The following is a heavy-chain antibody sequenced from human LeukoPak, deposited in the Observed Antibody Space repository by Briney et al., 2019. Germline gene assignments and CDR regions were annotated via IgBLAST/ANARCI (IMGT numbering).Heavy chain of an antibody. Sequence: GGSLRLSCAASGFTFSSYWMSWVRQAPGKGLKWVANIKQDGSEKYYVDSVKGRFTISRDNAKNSLYLQMNSLRAEDTAVYYCARDRGVPAAGMDVWGKGTTVTVSS. CDR1: GFTFSSYW. CDR2: IKQDGSEK. J-gene: IGHJ6*04. D-gene: IGHD2-2*01. V-gene: IGHV3-7*03. CDR3: ARDRGVPAAGMDV.